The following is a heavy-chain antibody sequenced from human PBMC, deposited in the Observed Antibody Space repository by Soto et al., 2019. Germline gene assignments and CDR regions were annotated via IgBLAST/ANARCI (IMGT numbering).Heavy chain of an antibody. CDR2: IFSNDEK. CDR3: ARIRRLYYGSGSYGPHNWFDP. J-gene: IGHJ5*02. D-gene: IGHD3-10*01. CDR1: GFSLSNARMG. Sequence: SGPTLVNPTETLTLTCTVSGFSLSNARMGVSWIRQPPGKALEWLAHIFSNDEKSYSTSLKSRLTISKDTSKSQVVLTMTNMDPVDTATYYCARIRRLYYGSGSYGPHNWFDPWGQGTLVTVSS. V-gene: IGHV2-26*01.